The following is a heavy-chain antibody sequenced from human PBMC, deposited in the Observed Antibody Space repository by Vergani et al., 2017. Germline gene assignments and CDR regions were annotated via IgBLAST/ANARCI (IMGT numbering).Heavy chain of an antibody. CDR3: ARDRGYSYGFDY. CDR1: GFTFSSYS. D-gene: IGHD5-18*01. CDR2: ISSSSTFI. Sequence: EVQLVESGGGLIKPGGSLRLSCAASGFTFSSYSMNWVRQAPGKGLEWVSYISSSSTFIYYADSVKGRFTISRDNAKNSLYLQMNSLRAEDTAVYYCARDRGYSYGFDYWGQGTLVTVSS. V-gene: IGHV3-21*01. J-gene: IGHJ4*02.